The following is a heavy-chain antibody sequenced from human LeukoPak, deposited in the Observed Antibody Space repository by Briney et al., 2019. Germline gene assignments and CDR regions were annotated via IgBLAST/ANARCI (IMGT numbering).Heavy chain of an antibody. CDR3: ASSIVVVPADMDY. D-gene: IGHD2-2*01. CDR2: ISSSGSTI. V-gene: IGHV3-48*03. CDR1: GFTFSSYE. J-gene: IGHJ4*02. Sequence: GGSLRLSCAASGFTFSSYEMNWVRQAPGKGLEWVSYISSSGSTIYYADSVKGRFTISRDNAKNSLYLQVNSLRAEDTAVYYCASSIVVVPADMDYWGQGTLVTVSS.